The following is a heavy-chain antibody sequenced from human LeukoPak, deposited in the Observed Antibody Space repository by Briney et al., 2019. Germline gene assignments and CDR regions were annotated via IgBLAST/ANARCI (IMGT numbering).Heavy chain of an antibody. D-gene: IGHD6-6*01. CDR2: ISSSSSSYI. J-gene: IGHJ6*02. V-gene: IGHV3-21*01. CDR3: ARSGSSSKDHYYYGMDV. Sequence: GGSLRLSCAASGFTFSSYSMNWVRQAPGKGLEWVSSISSSSSSYIYYADSVKGRFTISRDNAKNSLYLQMNSLRAEDTAVYYCARSGSSSKDHYYYGMDVWGQGTTVTVSS. CDR1: GFTFSSYS.